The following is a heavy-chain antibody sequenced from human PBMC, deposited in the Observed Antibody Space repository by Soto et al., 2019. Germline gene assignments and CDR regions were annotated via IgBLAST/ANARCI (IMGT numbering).Heavy chain of an antibody. J-gene: IGHJ6*02. CDR3: ARDWEATIGGAYYYYYGMDV. D-gene: IGHD5-12*01. CDR2: IYFSGRT. V-gene: IGHV4-61*08. Sequence: SDTLSLTCTVSGDSVSSGDYYWTWIRQPPGKGLAWVGHIYFSGRTNYIPSLESRVTISLDTSKNQFSLKLSSVTAADTAVYYCARDWEATIGGAYYYYYGMDVWGQGTTVTVSS. CDR1: GDSVSSGDYY.